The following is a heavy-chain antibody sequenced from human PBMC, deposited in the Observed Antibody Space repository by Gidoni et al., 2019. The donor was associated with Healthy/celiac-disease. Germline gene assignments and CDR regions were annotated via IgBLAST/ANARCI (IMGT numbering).Heavy chain of an antibody. J-gene: IGHJ6*02. D-gene: IGHD3-3*01. Sequence: QVQLVQSGAEVKKPGASVKVSCKASGYTFTSYAMHWVRQAPGQRLEWMGWINAGNGNTKYSQKFQGRVTITRDTSASTAYMELSSLRSEDTAVYYCARENRYDFWSGSHYYYYGMDVWGQGTTVTVSS. CDR3: ARENRYDFWSGSHYYYYGMDV. CDR2: INAGNGNT. V-gene: IGHV1-3*01. CDR1: GYTFTSYA.